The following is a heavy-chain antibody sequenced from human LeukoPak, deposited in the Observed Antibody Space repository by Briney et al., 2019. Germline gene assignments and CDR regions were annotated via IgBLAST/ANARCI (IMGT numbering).Heavy chain of an antibody. D-gene: IGHD3-22*01. Sequence: PSETLSLTCTVSGGSISSSSYFWAWIRQPPGKGLEWIGSIYYSGSTYYNPSLNSRVTISVDTSKNQFSLKLSSVTAADTAVYYCAMEDDSSGYYYRGPTSQLDYWGQGTLVTVSS. J-gene: IGHJ4*02. V-gene: IGHV4-39*01. CDR3: AMEDDSSGYYYRGPTSQLDY. CDR1: GGSISSSSYF. CDR2: IYYSGST.